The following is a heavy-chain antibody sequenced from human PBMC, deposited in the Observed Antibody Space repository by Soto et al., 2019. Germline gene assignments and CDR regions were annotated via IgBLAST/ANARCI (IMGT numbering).Heavy chain of an antibody. Sequence: GGSLKNSCKGSWYSFTSYWISWVRQMPGKGLEWMGRIDPSDSYTNYSPSFQGHVTISADKSVSTAYLQWSSLTAADTAVYYCARLYSGSYYGLYYFDYWGQGTLVTVSS. CDR2: IDPSDSYT. D-gene: IGHD1-26*01. CDR1: WYSFTSYW. CDR3: ARLYSGSYYGLYYFDY. J-gene: IGHJ4*02. V-gene: IGHV5-10-1*01.